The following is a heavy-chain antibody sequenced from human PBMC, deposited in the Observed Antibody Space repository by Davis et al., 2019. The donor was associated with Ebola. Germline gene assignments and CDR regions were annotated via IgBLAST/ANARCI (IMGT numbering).Heavy chain of an antibody. J-gene: IGHJ5*02. CDR3: AKDHGDLP. CDR1: GFTFSSYG. CDR2: IRYDGSNK. V-gene: IGHV3-30*02. Sequence: GESLKISCAASGFTFSSYGMHWVRQAPGKGLEWVAFIRYDGSNKYYADSVKGRFTISRDNSKNTLYLQMNSLRAEDTAVYYCAKDHGDLPWGQGTLVTVSS. D-gene: IGHD4-17*01.